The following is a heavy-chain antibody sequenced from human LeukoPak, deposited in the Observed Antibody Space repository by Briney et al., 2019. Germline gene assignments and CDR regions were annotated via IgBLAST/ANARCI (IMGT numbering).Heavy chain of an antibody. Sequence: GGSLRLSCAASGFTFSSYSMNWVRRAPGKGLEWVSYISSSSSTIYYADSVKGRFTISRDNAKNSLYLQMNSLRAEDTALYYCAKALDRRYSSGWYYFDYWGQGTLVTVSS. CDR1: GFTFSSYS. D-gene: IGHD6-19*01. V-gene: IGHV3-48*04. J-gene: IGHJ4*02. CDR2: ISSSSSTI. CDR3: AKALDRRYSSGWYYFDY.